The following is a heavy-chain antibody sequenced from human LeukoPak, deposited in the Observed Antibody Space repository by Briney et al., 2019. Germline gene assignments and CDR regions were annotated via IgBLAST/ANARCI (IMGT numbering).Heavy chain of an antibody. CDR2: ISSSSSTI. Sequence: GGSLRLSCAASGFTFSSYWLTWVRQAPGKGLEWVSYISSSSSTIYYADSVKGRFTISRDNAKNSLYLQMNSLRAEDTALYYCARRLYYYDSRGYQYYFDYWGQGTLVTVSS. V-gene: IGHV3-48*01. D-gene: IGHD3-22*01. CDR3: ARRLYYYDSRGYQYYFDY. J-gene: IGHJ4*02. CDR1: GFTFSSYW.